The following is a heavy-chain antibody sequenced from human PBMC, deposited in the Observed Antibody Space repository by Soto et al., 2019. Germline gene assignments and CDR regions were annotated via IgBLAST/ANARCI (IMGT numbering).Heavy chain of an antibody. Sequence: EVQLVESGGGLIQPGGSLRLSCAASGFTVSSNYMSWVRQAPGKGLEWVSVVYSDGSTYYADSVKGRFTISRDNPKNTVYLQMSSLRADDTAVYYCAREGGAHYYGDSLQWIDTWGQGTLVTVSS. CDR1: GFTVSSNY. CDR2: VYSDGST. CDR3: AREGGAHYYGDSLQWIDT. J-gene: IGHJ5*02. V-gene: IGHV3-53*01. D-gene: IGHD4-17*01.